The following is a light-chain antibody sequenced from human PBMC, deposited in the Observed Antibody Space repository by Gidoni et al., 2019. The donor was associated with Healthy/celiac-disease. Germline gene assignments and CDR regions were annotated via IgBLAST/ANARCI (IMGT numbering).Light chain of an antibody. CDR2: DAS. V-gene: IGKV3-11*01. CDR3: QQRSNWPFT. Sequence: IVLTQSPVTLSLSPGARATLSCRASQSVSSYLAWYQQKPGQAPRLLIYDASNRATGIPARFSGSGSGTDFTLTISSLEPEDFAVYYCQQRSNWPFTFGEXTKVEIK. J-gene: IGKJ4*01. CDR1: QSVSSY.